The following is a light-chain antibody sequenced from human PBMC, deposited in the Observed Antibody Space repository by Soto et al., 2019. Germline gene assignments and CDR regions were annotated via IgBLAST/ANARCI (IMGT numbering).Light chain of an antibody. CDR3: QQYGSSPPIT. J-gene: IGKJ5*01. CDR1: QSVSSSY. CDR2: GAS. Sequence: IVLTQSPGTLSLSPGERATLSCRASQSVSSSYLAWYQQKPGQAPRLPIYGASSRATGIPDRFSGSGSGTDFTLTISRLEPEDFAVYYCQQYGSSPPITFGQGTRLEI. V-gene: IGKV3-20*01.